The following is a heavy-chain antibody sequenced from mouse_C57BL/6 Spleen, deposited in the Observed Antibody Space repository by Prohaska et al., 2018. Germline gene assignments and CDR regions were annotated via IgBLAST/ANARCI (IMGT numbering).Heavy chain of an antibody. J-gene: IGHJ2*01. V-gene: IGHV1-22*01. CDR2: INPNNGGT. CDR3: ANSPYYYGSSPYYFDY. D-gene: IGHD1-1*01. Sequence: HGKSLEWIGYINPNNGGTSYNQKFKGKATLTVNKSSSTAYMELRSLTSEDSAVYYCANSPYYYGSSPYYFDYWGQGTTLTVSS.